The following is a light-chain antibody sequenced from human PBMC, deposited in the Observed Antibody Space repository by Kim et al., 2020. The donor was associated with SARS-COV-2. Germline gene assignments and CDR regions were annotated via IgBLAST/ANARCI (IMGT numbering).Light chain of an antibody. Sequence: SYELTQPPSVSVSPGQTASITCSGDNLGDKYACWYQQKPGQSPLLVIHQDNKRPSGIPERFSGSNSGNTATLTISGTQARDEADYYCQTWDSSTAVFGGG. J-gene: IGLJ2*01. V-gene: IGLV3-1*01. CDR1: NLGDKY. CDR2: QDN. CDR3: QTWDSSTAV.